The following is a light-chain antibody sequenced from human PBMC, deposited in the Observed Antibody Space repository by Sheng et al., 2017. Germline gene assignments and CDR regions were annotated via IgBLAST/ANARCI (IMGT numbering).Light chain of an antibody. CDR2: EDN. J-gene: IGLJ3*02. CDR1: SGSIDSNF. Sequence: NFMLTQPHSVSESPGKTVTISCTRSSGSIDSNFVQWYQQRPGSSPTTVIYEDNQRPSGVPDRFSGSIDSSSNSASLTISGLKTEDEADYYCQSYDSSNHWVFGGGTKLTVL. CDR3: QSYDSSNHWV. V-gene: IGLV6-57*01.